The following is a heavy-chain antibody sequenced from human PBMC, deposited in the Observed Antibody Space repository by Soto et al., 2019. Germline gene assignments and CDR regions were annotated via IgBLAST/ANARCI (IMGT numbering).Heavy chain of an antibody. D-gene: IGHD6-19*01. CDR2: ISGGGGST. Sequence: EVQLLESGGGLVQPGGSLRLSCAASGFTFSSYAMSWVRQAPGKGLEWVSAISGGGGSTYYADSVKGRFTISRDNSKNTLYLQMNSLRAEDTAVYYCAKNENGWTVWLYVVDFDIWGQGTMVTVSS. V-gene: IGHV3-23*01. CDR3: AKNENGWTVWLYVVDFDI. J-gene: IGHJ3*02. CDR1: GFTFSSYA.